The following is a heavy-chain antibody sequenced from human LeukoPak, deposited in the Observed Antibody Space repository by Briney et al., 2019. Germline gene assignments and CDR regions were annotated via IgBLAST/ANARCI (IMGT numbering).Heavy chain of an antibody. D-gene: IGHD1-26*01. CDR1: GLTFTDYW. V-gene: IGHV3-7*01. Sequence: GGSLRLSCAASGLTFTDYWMTWVRQVPGKGLEWVANINRAGIESYYVDSVKGRFTISRDNAENSLYLQMDSLRVDDTAVYYCARVGTWELQRVFDNWGQGTLVTVSS. J-gene: IGHJ4*02. CDR2: INRAGIES. CDR3: ARVGTWELQRVFDN.